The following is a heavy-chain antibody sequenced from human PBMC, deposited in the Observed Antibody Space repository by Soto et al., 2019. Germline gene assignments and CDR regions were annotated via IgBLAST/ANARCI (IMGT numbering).Heavy chain of an antibody. CDR2: INAGNGNT. Sequence: ASVKVSCKASGYTFTSYAMHWVRQAPGQRLEWMGWINAGNGNTKYSQKFQGRVTITRDTSASTAYMELSSLRSEDTAVYYCARDSSPAAMVYFDYWGQGTLVTVS. CDR1: GYTFTSYA. CDR3: ARDSSPAAMVYFDY. V-gene: IGHV1-3*01. J-gene: IGHJ4*02. D-gene: IGHD2-2*01.